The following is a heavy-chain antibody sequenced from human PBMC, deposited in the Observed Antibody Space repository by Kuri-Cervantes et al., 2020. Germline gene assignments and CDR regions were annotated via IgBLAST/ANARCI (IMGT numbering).Heavy chain of an antibody. Sequence: GESLKISCAASGFTVSSNYMSWVRQAPGKGLEWVSVIYTGGSTYYADSVKGRFTISRDNSKNTLYLQMSSLRAEDTAVYYCARGYGDYASAPDYWGQGTQVTVSS. J-gene: IGHJ4*02. CDR1: GFTVSSNY. CDR3: ARGYGDYASAPDY. CDR2: IYTGGST. V-gene: IGHV3-53*01. D-gene: IGHD4-17*01.